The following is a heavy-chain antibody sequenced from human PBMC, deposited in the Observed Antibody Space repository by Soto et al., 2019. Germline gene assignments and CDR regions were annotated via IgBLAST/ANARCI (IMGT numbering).Heavy chain of an antibody. J-gene: IGHJ4*02. CDR3: ARSVEGHFDY. Sequence: EVQLVEAGGGMGQPGGSLRLSCAASGFTFSIYSMNWVRQAPGKGLEWFSYITSDSLTIKYTDSVKGRFTISRDNAKNSLYLQMNSLRDEDTAVYFCARSVEGHFDYWGQGTVVTVSS. D-gene: IGHD6-19*01. V-gene: IGHV3-48*02. CDR1: GFTFSIYS. CDR2: ITSDSLTI.